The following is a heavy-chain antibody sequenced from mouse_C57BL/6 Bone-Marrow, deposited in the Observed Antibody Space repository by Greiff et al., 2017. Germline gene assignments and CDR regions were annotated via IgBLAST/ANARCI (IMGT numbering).Heavy chain of an antibody. CDR1: GYSFTGYY. V-gene: IGHV1-42*01. Sequence: VQLQQSGPELVKPGASVKISCKASGYSFTGYYMNWVKQSPEKSLEWIGEINPSTGGTTYNQKFKAKATLTVDKSSSTAYMQLKSLTSEDSAVYYCARGITTVVATRGLYWYFDVWGTGTTVTVSS. D-gene: IGHD1-1*01. CDR2: INPSTGGT. CDR3: ARGITTVVATRGLYWYFDV. J-gene: IGHJ1*03.